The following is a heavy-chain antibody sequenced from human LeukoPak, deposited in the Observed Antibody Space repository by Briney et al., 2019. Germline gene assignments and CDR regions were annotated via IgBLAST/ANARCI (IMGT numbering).Heavy chain of an antibody. J-gene: IGHJ4*02. CDR3: AKDLSSRPYYFES. CDR1: GFTFSDHA. D-gene: IGHD2/OR15-2a*01. Sequence: GGSLRLSCAASGFTFSDHAMSWVRQAPGKGLEWVSAISGSAGSASYADSVKGRFTISRDNSKNTLYLQMSSLRAEDTAVYYCAKDLSSRPYYFESWGQGTLVTVSS. V-gene: IGHV3-23*01. CDR2: ISGSAGSA.